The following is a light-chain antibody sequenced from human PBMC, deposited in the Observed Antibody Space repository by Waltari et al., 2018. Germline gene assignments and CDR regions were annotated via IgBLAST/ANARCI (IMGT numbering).Light chain of an antibody. Sequence: QAAPTQSPSVSGSAGQSVTISCTGTSRDIGSYSAVSWYQHHPGKAPKVMIYEVTKRPSGVSDRFSGSKSGNTASLTISGLQADDEADYYCSSYDGSGKLLFGGGTRLTVL. J-gene: IGLJ2*01. CDR1: SRDIGSYSA. CDR2: EVT. CDR3: SSYDGSGKLL. V-gene: IGLV2-23*02.